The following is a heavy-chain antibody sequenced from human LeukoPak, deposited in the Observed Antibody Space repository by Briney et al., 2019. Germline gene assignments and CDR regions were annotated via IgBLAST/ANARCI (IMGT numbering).Heavy chain of an antibody. D-gene: IGHD3-10*01. CDR3: ARGLYYYGSGSFYYYYYGMDV. Sequence: SETLSLTCAVYGGSFSGYYWSWIRQPPGKGLEWIGEINHSGSTNYNPSLKSRVTISVDTSKNQFSLKLSSVTVADTAVYYCARGLYYYGSGSFYYYYYGMDVWGQGTTVTVSS. V-gene: IGHV4-34*01. CDR2: INHSGST. CDR1: GGSFSGYY. J-gene: IGHJ6*02.